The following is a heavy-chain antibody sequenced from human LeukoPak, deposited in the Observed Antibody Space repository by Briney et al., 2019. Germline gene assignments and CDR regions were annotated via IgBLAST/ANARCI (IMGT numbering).Heavy chain of an antibody. CDR2: IIPIFGTA. CDR3: ARDLGDGYNSPY. Sequence: SVKVSCKASGGTFSSYAISWVRQAPGQGLEWMGGIIPIFGTANYAQKFQGRVTITADESTSTAYMELSSLRSEDTAVYYCARDLGDGYNSPYWGQGTLVTVSS. CDR1: GGTFSSYA. V-gene: IGHV1-69*13. J-gene: IGHJ4*02. D-gene: IGHD5-24*01.